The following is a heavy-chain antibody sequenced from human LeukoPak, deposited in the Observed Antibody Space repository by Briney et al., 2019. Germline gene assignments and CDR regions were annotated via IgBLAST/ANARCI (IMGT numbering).Heavy chain of an antibody. CDR3: ARRVVPAAIGMVGNWFDP. CDR1: GYTFTSYG. J-gene: IGHJ5*02. CDR2: ISAYNGNT. Sequence: ASVKVSCKASGYTFTSYGISWVRQAPGQGLEWMGWISAYNGNTNYAQKLQGRVTMTTDTSTSTAYMELRSLRSDVTAVYYRARRVVPAAIGMVGNWFDPWGQGTLVTVSS. D-gene: IGHD2-2*01. V-gene: IGHV1-18*01.